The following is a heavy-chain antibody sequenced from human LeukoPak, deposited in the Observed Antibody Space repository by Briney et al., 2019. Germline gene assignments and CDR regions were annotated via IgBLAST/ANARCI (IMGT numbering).Heavy chain of an antibody. CDR3: ARDVSRSDSSGPQTGYY. J-gene: IGHJ4*02. Sequence: PGGSLRLSCAASGFTVSSNFMSWLRQAPGKGLEGVSVIYSDGSTYYVDSVKGRFTISRDNSKNTLHLQMNSLTAEDTAVYYCARDVSRSDSSGPQTGYYWGQGTLVTVSS. V-gene: IGHV3-66*01. CDR2: IYSDGST. CDR1: GFTVSSNF. D-gene: IGHD5-18*01.